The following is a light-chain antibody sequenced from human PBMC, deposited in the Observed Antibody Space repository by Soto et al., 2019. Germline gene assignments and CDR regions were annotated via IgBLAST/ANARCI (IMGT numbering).Light chain of an antibody. J-gene: IGLJ1*01. CDR3: SSYTGGNPSYV. V-gene: IGLV2-8*01. CDR2: EVT. CDR1: SSDVGGYDY. Sequence: QSALNQPPSASGSPGQSVTISCTGTSSDVGGYDYFSWYQQHPGKAPKLMIYEVTIRPSGVSDRFSGSKSGNTASLTVSGLQAEDEADYYCSSYTGGNPSYVFGTGTKVTVL.